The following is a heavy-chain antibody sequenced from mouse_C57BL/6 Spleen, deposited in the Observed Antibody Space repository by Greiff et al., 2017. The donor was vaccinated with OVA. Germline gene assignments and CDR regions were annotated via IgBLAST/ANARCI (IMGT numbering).Heavy chain of an antibody. V-gene: IGHV1-15*01. J-gene: IGHJ3*01. D-gene: IGHD2-3*01. CDR3: TRKEGLLSWFAY. CDR2: IDPATGGT. CDR1: GYTFTDYE. Sequence: VQLQQSGAELVRPGASVTLSCKASGYTFTDYEMHWVKQTPVHGLEWIGAIDPATGGTAYNQKFKGKAILTADKSSSTAYMELRSLTSEDSAVYYCTRKEGLLSWFAYWGQGTLVTVSA.